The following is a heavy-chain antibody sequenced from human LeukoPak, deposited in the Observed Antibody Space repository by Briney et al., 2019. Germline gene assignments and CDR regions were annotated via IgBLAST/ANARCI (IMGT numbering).Heavy chain of an antibody. CDR1: GYTFTGYY. V-gene: IGHV1-2*02. D-gene: IGHD4-17*01. CDR2: INPNSGAT. Sequence: ASVKVSCKASGYTFTGYYIQWVRQAPGQGLEWMGWINPNSGATNYAQKFQGRVTMTWDTSISTAYMELSRLKSDDTAIYYCARGGDYGVVYWGRGTLVTASS. CDR3: ARGGDYGVVY. J-gene: IGHJ4*02.